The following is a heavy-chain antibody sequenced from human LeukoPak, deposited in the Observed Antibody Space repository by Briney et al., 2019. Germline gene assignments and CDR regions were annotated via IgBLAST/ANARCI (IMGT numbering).Heavy chain of an antibody. CDR3: ARLVTAFDI. CDR1: GGSISSIY. CDR2: IYYSGST. J-gene: IGHJ3*02. V-gene: IGHV4-59*08. Sequence: SQTLSLTCTVSGGSISSIYWSWIRQPPGQGLEWIGYIYYSGSTNYNPSLKSRVTISVDTSKNQFSLKLSSVTAADTAVYYCARLVTAFDIWGQGTMVTVSS. D-gene: IGHD5-18*01.